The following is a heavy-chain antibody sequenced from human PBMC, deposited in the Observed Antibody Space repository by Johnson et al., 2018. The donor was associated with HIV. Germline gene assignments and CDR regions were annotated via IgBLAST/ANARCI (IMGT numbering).Heavy chain of an antibody. J-gene: IGHJ3*01. Sequence: VQLVESGGGLVQPGGSPRLSCAASGFTFSSYWMHWVRQAPGKGLVWVSRINSDGSSTSYADSVKGRFTISRDNAKNTLYRQMNSRRAEDTAVYYCARNVLLWFGESADAFDFWGQGTMVTVSS. D-gene: IGHD3-10*01. V-gene: IGHV3-74*01. CDR3: ARNVLLWFGESADAFDF. CDR2: INSDGSST. CDR1: GFTFSSYW.